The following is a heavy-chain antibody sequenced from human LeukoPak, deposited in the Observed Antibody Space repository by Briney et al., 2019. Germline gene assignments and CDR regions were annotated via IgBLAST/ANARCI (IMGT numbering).Heavy chain of an antibody. CDR3: ARGGLRVMVYRLYYMDV. J-gene: IGHJ6*03. V-gene: IGHV1-2*02. D-gene: IGHD2-8*01. CDR1: GYTFTGNY. Sequence: GASVKVSCKASGYTFTGNYLHWVRQAPGQGLEWMGWINPNLGGTNYAQNFQGRVTMTRDTSISTAYMELTRLRSDDTAVYYCARGGLRVMVYRLYYMDVWGKGTTVTVSS. CDR2: INPNLGGT.